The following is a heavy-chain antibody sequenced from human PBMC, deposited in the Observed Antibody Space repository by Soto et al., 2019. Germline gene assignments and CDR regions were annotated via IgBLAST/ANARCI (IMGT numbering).Heavy chain of an antibody. CDR2: IYVTGAV. CDR3: ARLRIATNNYKWFDP. D-gene: IGHD2-21*01. V-gene: IGHV4-31*03. Sequence: SETLFLTCSVSGAALNSGNYYWSWIRQVPGKGLEWIGHIYVTGAVDYNPSLRDRITISQDTSERQFSLNLRLVTAADTAVYYCARLRIATNNYKWFDPWGQGTLVTVSS. J-gene: IGHJ5*02. CDR1: GAALNSGNYY.